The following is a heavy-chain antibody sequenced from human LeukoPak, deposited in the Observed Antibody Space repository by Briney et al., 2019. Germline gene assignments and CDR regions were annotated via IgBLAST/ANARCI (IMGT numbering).Heavy chain of an antibody. CDR3: AKGLSGSIAPL. Sequence: GGSLRLSCAASGFTFSRYGMHWVRQAPGKGLEWVAVISYDGSNKYYADSVKGRFTISRDNSKNTPYLQMNSLRVEDTAVYYCAKGLSGSIAPLWGQGTLVTVSS. CDR2: ISYDGSNK. J-gene: IGHJ4*02. D-gene: IGHD6-6*01. CDR1: GFTFSRYG. V-gene: IGHV3-30*18.